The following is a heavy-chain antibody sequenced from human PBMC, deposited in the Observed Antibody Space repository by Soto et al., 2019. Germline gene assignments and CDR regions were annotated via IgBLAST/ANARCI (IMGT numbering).Heavy chain of an antibody. CDR3: ARHPRYCSSTSCYGFDH. D-gene: IGHD2-2*01. CDR1: GGSFSGYY. Sequence: LSLTCAVYGGSFSGYYLSWIRQPPGKGLEWIGEINHSGSTNYNPSLKSRVTISVDTSKNQFSLKLSSVTAADTAVYYCARHPRYCSSTSCYGFDHWGQGNLVTVS. CDR2: INHSGST. V-gene: IGHV4-34*01. J-gene: IGHJ4*02.